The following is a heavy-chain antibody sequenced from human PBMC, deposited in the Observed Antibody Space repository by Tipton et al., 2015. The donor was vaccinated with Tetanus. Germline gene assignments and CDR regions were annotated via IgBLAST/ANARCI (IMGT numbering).Heavy chain of an antibody. D-gene: IGHD3-16*01. CDR3: ARHYYGNWFDP. CDR2: INSDGSAR. V-gene: IGHV3-74*01. CDR1: GFTLTTYS. J-gene: IGHJ5*02. Sequence: SLRLSCAASGFTLTTYSINWFRQAPGKGLEWVSRINSDGSARSYADSVKGRFTVSRDNAKNTVYLQMNSLRAEDTAVYYCARHYYGNWFDPWGPGAQVTVSS.